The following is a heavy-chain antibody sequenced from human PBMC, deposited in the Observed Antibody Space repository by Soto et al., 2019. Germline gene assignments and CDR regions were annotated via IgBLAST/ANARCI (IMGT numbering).Heavy chain of an antibody. CDR2: ISSNSAYI. V-gene: IGHV3-21*01. J-gene: IGHJ5*02. D-gene: IGHD6-13*01. CDR1: GFTFRSFT. CDR3: TRDASRDSSARGWFDP. Sequence: GGSLRLSCAASGFTFRSFTMNWVRQAPGKGLEWVSTISSNSAYIYYTDALSGRFTISRDNAKNSLHLQMNSLRAEDTAVYYCTRDASRDSSARGWFDPWGPGTLVTVSS.